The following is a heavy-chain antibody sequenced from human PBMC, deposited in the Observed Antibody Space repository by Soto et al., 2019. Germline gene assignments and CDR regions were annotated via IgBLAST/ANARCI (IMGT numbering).Heavy chain of an antibody. CDR2: ISSNSAYI. V-gene: IGHV3-21*01. J-gene: IGHJ5*02. D-gene: IGHD6-13*01. CDR1: GFTFRSFT. CDR3: TRDASRDSSARGWFDP. Sequence: GGSLRLSCAASGFTFRSFTMNWVRQAPGKGLEWVSTISSNSAYIYYTDALSGRFTISRDNAKNSLHLQMNSLRAEDTAVYYCTRDASRDSSARGWFDPWGPGTLVTVSS.